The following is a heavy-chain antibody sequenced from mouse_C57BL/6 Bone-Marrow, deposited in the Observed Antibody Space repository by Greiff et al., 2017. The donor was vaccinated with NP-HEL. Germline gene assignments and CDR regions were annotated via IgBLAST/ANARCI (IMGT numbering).Heavy chain of an antibody. Sequence: VQLQQSGAELAKPGASVKLSCKASGYTFTSYWMHWVKQRPGQGLEWIGYINPSSGYTKYNQKFKDKATFTADKSSSTAYMQLSSLTYEDSADYYCARKIYYGYDWFAYWGQGTLVTVSA. D-gene: IGHD2-2*01. J-gene: IGHJ3*01. CDR2: INPSSGYT. V-gene: IGHV1-7*01. CDR1: GYTFTSYW. CDR3: ARKIYYGYDWFAY.